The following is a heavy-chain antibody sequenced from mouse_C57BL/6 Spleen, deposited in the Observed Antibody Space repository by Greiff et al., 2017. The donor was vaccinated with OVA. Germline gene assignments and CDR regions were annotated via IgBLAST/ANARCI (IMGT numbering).Heavy chain of an antibody. D-gene: IGHD2-1*01. CDR1: GYTFTSYW. V-gene: IGHV1-69*01. Sequence: VQLQQPGAELVMPGASVKLSCKASGYTFTSYWMHWVKQRPGQGLEWIGEIDPSDSYTNYNQKFKGKSTLTVDKSSSTAYMQLSSLTSEDSAVYYCARSYGNHYFDYWGQGTTLTVSS. CDR2: IDPSDSYT. J-gene: IGHJ2*01. CDR3: ARSYGNHYFDY.